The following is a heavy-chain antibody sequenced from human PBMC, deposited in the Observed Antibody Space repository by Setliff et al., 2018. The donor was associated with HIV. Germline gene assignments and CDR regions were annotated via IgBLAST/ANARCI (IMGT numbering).Heavy chain of an antibody. CDR1: GGSISSGSYY. D-gene: IGHD1-7*01. CDR2: IYSSGST. J-gene: IGHJ6*03. CDR3: ASGDGTKYYYYYYMDV. V-gene: IGHV4-61*10. Sequence: PSETLSLTCTVSGGSISSGSYYWNWIRQPAGKGLEWIGHIYSSGSTNYNPSLKSRVTISVDTSKNQFSLKLSSVTAADTAVYYCASGDGTKYYYYYYMDVWGKGTTVTVSS.